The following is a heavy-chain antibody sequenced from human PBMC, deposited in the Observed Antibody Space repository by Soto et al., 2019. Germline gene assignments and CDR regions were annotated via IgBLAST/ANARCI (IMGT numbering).Heavy chain of an antibody. Sequence: ASVKVSCKASGGTFSSYAISWVRQAPGQGLEWMGGITPIFGTANYAQKFQGRVTITADESTSTAYMELSSLRSEDTAVYYCARNRNMGSGWYRYWGQGTLVTVSS. J-gene: IGHJ4*02. CDR1: GGTFSSYA. CDR3: ARNRNMGSGWYRY. D-gene: IGHD6-19*01. CDR2: ITPIFGTA. V-gene: IGHV1-69*13.